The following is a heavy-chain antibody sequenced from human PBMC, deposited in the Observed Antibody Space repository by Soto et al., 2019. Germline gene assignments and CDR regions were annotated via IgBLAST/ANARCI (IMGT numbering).Heavy chain of an antibody. D-gene: IGHD2-15*01. CDR2: INPSGGST. V-gene: IGHV1-46*01. CDR1: GYTLTSYY. CDR3: ARAVVVAATLNWFDP. J-gene: IGHJ5*02. Sequence: ASVKVSCTASGYTLTSYYRHWVRQAPGQGLEWMGIINPSGGSTSYAQKFQGRVTMTRDTSTSTVYMELSSLRSEDTAVYYCARAVVVAATLNWFDPWGQGTLVTVSS.